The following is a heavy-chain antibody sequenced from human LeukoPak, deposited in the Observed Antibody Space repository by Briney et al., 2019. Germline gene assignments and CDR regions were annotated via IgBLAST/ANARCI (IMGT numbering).Heavy chain of an antibody. CDR3: ARDAATVTTSYYYYYGMDV. Sequence: ASVMVSCKASGYTFTSYGITWMRQAPGQGLEWMGWISAYNGNTYYAQKLQGRVTMTTDTSTSTAYMEVRSLRSDDTAVYYCARDAATVTTSYYYYYGMDVWGQGTTVTVSS. V-gene: IGHV1-18*01. CDR1: GYTFTSYG. CDR2: ISAYNGNT. D-gene: IGHD4-17*01. J-gene: IGHJ6*02.